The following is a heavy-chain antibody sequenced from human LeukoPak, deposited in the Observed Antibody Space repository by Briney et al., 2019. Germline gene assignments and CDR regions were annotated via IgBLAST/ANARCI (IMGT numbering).Heavy chain of an antibody. CDR2: INPNSGGT. Sequence: ASVKVSCKASGYTFTGYYMHWVRQAPGQGLEWMGWINPNSGGTNYAQKFQGWVTMTRDTSISTAYMELSRLRSDDTAVYYCARGHGTMVRGAIYYYYYYGMDVWGQGTTVTVSS. CDR1: GYTFTGYY. V-gene: IGHV1-2*04. J-gene: IGHJ6*02. D-gene: IGHD3-10*01. CDR3: ARGHGTMVRGAIYYYYYYGMDV.